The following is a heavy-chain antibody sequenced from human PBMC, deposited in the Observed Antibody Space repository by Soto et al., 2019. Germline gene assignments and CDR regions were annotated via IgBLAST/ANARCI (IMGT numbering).Heavy chain of an antibody. J-gene: IGHJ6*02. V-gene: IGHV3-48*03. D-gene: IGHD1-1*01. CDR3: ARVLIPQRYYYYGMDV. Sequence: GGSLRLSCAASGFTFSSYEMNWVRQATGRGLEWVSYISGGTIIYNADSVKGRFTISRDNAKNSLYLQMNSLRAEDTAVYYCARVLIPQRYYYYGMDVWGQGTTVTVSS. CDR1: GFTFSSYE. CDR2: ISGGTII.